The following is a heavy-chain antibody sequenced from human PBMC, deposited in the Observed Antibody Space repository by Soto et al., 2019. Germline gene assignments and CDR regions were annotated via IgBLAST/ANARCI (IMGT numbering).Heavy chain of an antibody. CDR3: AKDLGALGLFDY. Sequence: EVQLLEAGGGLVQPGGSLRLSCAASGFTFSSYAMSWVRQAPGKGLEWLSAISGSGGSTYYADSVKGRFTISRDNSKNTRYLQMNSLRAEDTAVYYCAKDLGALGLFDYWGQGTLVTVSS. CDR2: ISGSGGST. J-gene: IGHJ4*02. CDR1: GFTFSSYA. V-gene: IGHV3-23*01.